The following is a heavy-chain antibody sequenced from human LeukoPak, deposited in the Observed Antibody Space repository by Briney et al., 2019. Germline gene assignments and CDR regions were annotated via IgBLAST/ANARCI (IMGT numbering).Heavy chain of an antibody. D-gene: IGHD3-3*01. J-gene: IGHJ4*02. Sequence: PGGSLRLSCAASGFTFSSYAMHWVRQAPGKGLEWVAVISYDGSNKYYADSVKGRFTISRDNSKNTLYLQMNSLRAEDTAVYYCHLLGSGYYRNYWGQGTLVTVSS. CDR2: ISYDGSNK. CDR3: HLLGSGYYRNY. CDR1: GFTFSSYA. V-gene: IGHV3-30-3*01.